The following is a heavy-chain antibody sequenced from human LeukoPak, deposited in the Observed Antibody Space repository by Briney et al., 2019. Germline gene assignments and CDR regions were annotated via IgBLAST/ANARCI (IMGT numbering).Heavy chain of an antibody. CDR2: ISCNGGNT. CDR3: AKGVTAHYYYYGLDV. Sequence: RGTLRLSCSASGFTLSRYAMHWVRPAPGQGLEYVSAISCNGGNTYYADSVKGRFNISRDNSKNTLYLQMSSLRAEDTAVYYCAKGVTAHYYYYGLDVWGQGTTVSVCS. CDR1: GFTLSRYA. V-gene: IGHV3-64D*06. D-gene: IGHD2-21*02. J-gene: IGHJ6*02.